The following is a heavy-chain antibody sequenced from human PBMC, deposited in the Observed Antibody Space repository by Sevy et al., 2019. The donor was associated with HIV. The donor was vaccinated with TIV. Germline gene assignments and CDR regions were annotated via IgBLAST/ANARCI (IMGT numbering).Heavy chain of an antibody. J-gene: IGHJ4*02. V-gene: IGHV3-23*01. CDR1: GFTFSKYS. CDR2: FSFGCGEI. Sequence: GGSLRLSCAASGFTFSKYSMSWVRQPPGKGLEWVSTFSFGCGEINYEDSVKGRFTISRDNSKSSVYLQMNNLSPEDTAGYYCTREGCTKPHDYWGQGTLVTVSS. D-gene: IGHD2-8*01. CDR3: TREGCTKPHDY.